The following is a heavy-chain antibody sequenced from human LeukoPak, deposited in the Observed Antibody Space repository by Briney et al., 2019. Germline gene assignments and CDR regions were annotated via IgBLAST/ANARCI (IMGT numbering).Heavy chain of an antibody. V-gene: IGHV3-53*01. CDR1: GLTVSSNY. CDR2: IYSGGST. J-gene: IGHJ4*02. Sequence: AGSLTLSCAASGLTVSSNYMSWIRQAPGKGLEWVSDIYSGGSTYCAHSVKSRFTISVDKSKNTLYPQMNGLRSEDTAVYYSATGAPRDYWGQGTLVTVSS. CDR3: ATGAPRDY.